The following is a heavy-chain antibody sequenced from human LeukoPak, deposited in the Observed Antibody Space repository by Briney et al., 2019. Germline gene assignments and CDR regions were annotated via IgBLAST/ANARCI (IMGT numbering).Heavy chain of an antibody. CDR2: MNPNSGNT. CDR1: GYTFTSCD. J-gene: IGHJ4*02. CDR3: TRGSSGRRDN. V-gene: IGHV1-8*01. Sequence: ASVKVSCKASGYTFTSCDINWVRQATGQRLEWMGWMNPNSGNTGYGQSFQGRITMTRDISIGTAHMELSNLTSEDTAIYYCTRGSSGRRDNWGQGTLVTVSA. D-gene: IGHD6-19*01.